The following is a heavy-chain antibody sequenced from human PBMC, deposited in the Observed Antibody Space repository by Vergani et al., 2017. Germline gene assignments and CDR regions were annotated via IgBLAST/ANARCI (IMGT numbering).Heavy chain of an antibody. V-gene: IGHV4-34*01. CDR2: IRHDGIT. CDR1: GGSFNDYW. D-gene: IGHD2-8*01. CDR3: AREGYGTNGVCFTLFDV. Sequence: QAQLQQWGAGLLKPSETLSLTCAIYGGSFNDYWWTWIRQPPGKGLEWIGEIRHDGITHYSPSLKCRITISIDTSTHQFSLTLTSVTAADTAVYYCAREGYGTNGVCFTLFDVWGQGALVTVSS. J-gene: IGHJ4*02.